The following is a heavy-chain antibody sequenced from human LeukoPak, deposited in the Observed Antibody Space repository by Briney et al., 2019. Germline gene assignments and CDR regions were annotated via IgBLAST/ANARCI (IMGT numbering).Heavy chain of an antibody. V-gene: IGHV1-18*01. CDR1: NYTFNSYG. D-gene: IGHD6-19*01. CDR2: ISAYNGNT. CDR3: AGDIAVAAIIPPYFDY. J-gene: IGHJ4*02. Sequence: ASVKVSCKASNYTFNSYGISWVRQAPGQGLEWVGWISAYNGNTNYAQKLQGRVTMTTDTSTSTAYMELRSLRSDDTAVYYCAGDIAVAAIIPPYFDYWGQGTLVTVSS.